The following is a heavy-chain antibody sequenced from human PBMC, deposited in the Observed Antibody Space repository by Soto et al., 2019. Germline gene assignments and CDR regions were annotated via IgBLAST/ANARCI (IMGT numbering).Heavy chain of an antibody. CDR1: GYTFTSYA. CDR2: INAGNGNT. V-gene: IGHV1-3*01. D-gene: IGHD2-2*01. Sequence: ASVKVSCKASGYTFTSYAMHWVRQAPGQRLEWMGWINAGNGNTKYSQKFQGRVTITRDNSKNTLYLQMNSLRAEDTAVYYCAKEKISTSCCNWFDPWGQGTLVTVSS. CDR3: AKEKISTSCCNWFDP. J-gene: IGHJ5*02.